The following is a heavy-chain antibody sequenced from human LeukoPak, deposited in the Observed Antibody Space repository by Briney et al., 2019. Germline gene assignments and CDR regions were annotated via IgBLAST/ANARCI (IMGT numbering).Heavy chain of an antibody. D-gene: IGHD3-3*01. CDR2: IYHSGST. CDR3: ARAALDFWSGYYGSSFDP. Sequence: PSETLSLTCAVYGGSFSGYYWSWIRQPPGKGLEWIGYIYHSGSTYYNPSLKSRVTISVDRSKNQFSLKLSSVTAADTAVYYCARAALDFWSGYYGSSFDPWGQGTLVTVSS. V-gene: IGHV4-34*01. CDR1: GGSFSGYY. J-gene: IGHJ5*02.